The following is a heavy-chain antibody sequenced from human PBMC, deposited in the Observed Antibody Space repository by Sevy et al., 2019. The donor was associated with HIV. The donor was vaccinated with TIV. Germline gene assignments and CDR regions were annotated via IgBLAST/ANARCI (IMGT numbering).Heavy chain of an antibody. D-gene: IGHD2-21*02. CDR2: ISATGGGT. V-gene: IGHV3-23*01. CDR1: GFTLTSYT. CDR3: AKTLQKLPFHRYYFDY. J-gene: IGHJ4*02. Sequence: GGSLRLSCAASGFTLTSYTMNWVRQAPGKGLEWVASISATGGGTYYADSVKGRFTISRDVSKGTLYLQMNSLTAEDTARFYCAKTLQKLPFHRYYFDYWGQGTLVTVSS.